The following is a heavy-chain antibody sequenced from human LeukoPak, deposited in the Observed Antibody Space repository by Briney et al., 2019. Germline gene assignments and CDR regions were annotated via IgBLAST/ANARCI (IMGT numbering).Heavy chain of an antibody. CDR2: IYTSGST. J-gene: IGHJ5*02. CDR3: ARHGRYCSSTSCYMGGWFDP. V-gene: IGHV4-4*09. CDR1: GGSISSYY. Sequence: SETLSLTCTVSGGSISSYYWSWIRQPPGKGLEWIGYIYTSGSTNYNPSLKSRVTISVDTSKNQFSLKLSSVTAADTAVYYCARHGRYCSSTSCYMGGWFDPWGREPWSPSPQ. D-gene: IGHD2-2*02.